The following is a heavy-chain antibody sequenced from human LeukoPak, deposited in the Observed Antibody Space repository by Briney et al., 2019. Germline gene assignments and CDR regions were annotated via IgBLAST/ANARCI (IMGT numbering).Heavy chain of an antibody. V-gene: IGHV3-33*08. Sequence: GGSLRLSCAASGFTFSDYYMSWVRQAPGKGLEWVAVIWYDGSNEYYADSVKGRFTISRDHSKNTLYLQMNSLRAEDTAVYYCARVGSSSLDAFHIWGQGTMVTVSS. D-gene: IGHD6-13*01. CDR2: IWYDGSNE. J-gene: IGHJ3*02. CDR1: GFTFSDYY. CDR3: ARVGSSSLDAFHI.